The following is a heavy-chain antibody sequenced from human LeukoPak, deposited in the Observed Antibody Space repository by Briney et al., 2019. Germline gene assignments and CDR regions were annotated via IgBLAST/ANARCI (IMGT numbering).Heavy chain of an antibody. V-gene: IGHV3-53*01. D-gene: IGHD3-10*01. J-gene: IGHJ3*01. CDR1: GFTVSSSY. CDR3: AREGSGRTAYNDGLDV. Sequence: GGSLRLSGAASGFTVSSSYMTWVRQAPGKGLEWVSVIRSGGSTVYADSVKGRFTISRDNSKNTLYLQLNSLRAEDTAVYYCAREGSGRTAYNDGLDVWGQGTMVTVSS. CDR2: IRSGGST.